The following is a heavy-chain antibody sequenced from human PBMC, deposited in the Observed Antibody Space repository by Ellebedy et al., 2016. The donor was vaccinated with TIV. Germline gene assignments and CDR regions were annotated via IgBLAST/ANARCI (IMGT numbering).Heavy chain of an antibody. CDR3: AKTTQQIPAAGPLEY. V-gene: IGHV3-23*01. D-gene: IGHD6-13*01. J-gene: IGHJ4*02. CDR1: GFTFLNYA. CDR2: ISSRGDST. Sequence: GGSLRLSXAASGFTFLNYAMNWVRQAPGKGLEWVSSISSRGDSTHYADSVKGRFTISRDNFKNILYLQLNSLRVDDTAVYYCAKTTQQIPAAGPLEYWGQGTLVTVSS.